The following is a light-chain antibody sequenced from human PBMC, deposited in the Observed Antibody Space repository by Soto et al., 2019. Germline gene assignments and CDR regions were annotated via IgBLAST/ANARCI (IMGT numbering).Light chain of an antibody. Sequence: QSALTQPASVSGSPGQAITISCTGTSSDVGGYNYVSWYQQHPGKAPKLMIYEVSNRPSGVSNRFSGSKSGNTASLSSSGLKAEDEADYYCSSYTSSSTVFGGGTKLTVL. CDR2: EVS. J-gene: IGLJ2*01. CDR3: SSYTSSSTV. CDR1: SSDVGGYNY. V-gene: IGLV2-14*01.